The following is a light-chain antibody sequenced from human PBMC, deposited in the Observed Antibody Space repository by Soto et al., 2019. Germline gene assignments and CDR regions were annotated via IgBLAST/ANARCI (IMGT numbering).Light chain of an antibody. V-gene: IGKV1-39*01. CDR1: QSISSY. Sequence: DIQMTQSPSSLSASVGDRVTITCRASQSISSYLNWYQQKPGKAPKLLIYAASSLQSGVPSRFSGSGSGTDFTLTISSLQPEDFATYYCQHLHSFPLTFGGGTKVDIK. J-gene: IGKJ4*01. CDR3: QHLHSFPLT. CDR2: AAS.